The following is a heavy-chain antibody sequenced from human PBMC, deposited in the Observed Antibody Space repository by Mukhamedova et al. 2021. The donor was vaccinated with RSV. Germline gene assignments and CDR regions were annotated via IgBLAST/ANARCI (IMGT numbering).Heavy chain of an antibody. Sequence: GKGLEWIGYIYYSGSTYYNPSLKSLVTISVDTSKNQLSLKLTSVTAADTAVYFCARLGPRYCSGGSCYYFDYWGQGTLVTVSS. CDR2: IYYSGST. V-gene: IGHV4-31*01. J-gene: IGHJ4*02. D-gene: IGHD2-15*01. CDR3: ARLGPRYCSGGSCYYFDY.